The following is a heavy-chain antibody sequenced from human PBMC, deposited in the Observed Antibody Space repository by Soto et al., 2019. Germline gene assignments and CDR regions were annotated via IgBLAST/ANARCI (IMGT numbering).Heavy chain of an antibody. CDR2: ISYDGSNK. Sequence: PGGSLRLSCAASGFTFSSYAMHWVRQAPGKGLEWVAVISYDGSNKYYADSVKGRFTISRDNSKNTLYLQMNSLRAEDTAVYHCARMIGYDLQNYGMDVWGQGTTVTVSS. V-gene: IGHV3-30-3*01. CDR1: GFTFSSYA. CDR3: ARMIGYDLQNYGMDV. D-gene: IGHD5-12*01. J-gene: IGHJ6*02.